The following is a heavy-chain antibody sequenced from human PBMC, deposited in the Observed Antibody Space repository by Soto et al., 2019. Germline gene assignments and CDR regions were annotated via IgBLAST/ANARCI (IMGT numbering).Heavy chain of an antibody. CDR3: TRGSVIGGLTTKYDS. J-gene: IGHJ4*02. CDR1: GFRFGDYA. CDR2: IRSKAYGGTT. V-gene: IGHV3-49*03. Sequence: GGSLRLSCTGYGFRFGDYALTWFRQAPGKGLEWVGFIRSKAYGGTTEDAASVKGRFTISRDDSKSIAYLQMNSLKTEDTAVYYCTRGSVIGGLTTKYDSWGQGTLVTVSS. D-gene: IGHD3-16*01.